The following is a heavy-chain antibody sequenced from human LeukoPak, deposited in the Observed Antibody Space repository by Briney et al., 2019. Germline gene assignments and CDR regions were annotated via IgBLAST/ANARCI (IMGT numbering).Heavy chain of an antibody. CDR2: IYYSGST. CDR1: GGSISSGDYY. CDR3: ARVEITMVRGGPHNWFDP. V-gene: IGHV4-30-4*01. J-gene: IGHJ5*02. Sequence: SETLSLTCTVSGGSISSGDYYWGWIRQPPGKGLEWIGYIYYSGSTYYNPSLKSRVTISVDTSKNQFSLKLSSVTAADTAVYYCARVEITMVRGGPHNWFDPWGQGTLVTVSS. D-gene: IGHD3-10*01.